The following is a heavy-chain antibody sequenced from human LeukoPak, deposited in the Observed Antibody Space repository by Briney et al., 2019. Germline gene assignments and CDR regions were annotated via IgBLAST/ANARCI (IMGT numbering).Heavy chain of an antibody. J-gene: IGHJ4*02. V-gene: IGHV3-7*01. CDR1: GFTFSSYW. Sequence: GGSLRLSCAASGFTFSSYWMSWVRQAPGKGLEWVANIKEDGSEKYYVDSVKGRFTISRDNAKNSLYLQMNSLRAEDTAVYYCARDPPSGKQWLVQGDYWGQGTLVTVSS. D-gene: IGHD6-19*01. CDR3: ARDPPSGKQWLVQGDY. CDR2: IKEDGSEK.